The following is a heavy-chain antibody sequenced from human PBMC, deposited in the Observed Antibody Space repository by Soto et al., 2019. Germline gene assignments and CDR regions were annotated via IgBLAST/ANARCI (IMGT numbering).Heavy chain of an antibody. CDR3: ASVSAAQYYYGMDA. CDR1: EFTFSTYW. CDR2: IDTTGSTT. D-gene: IGHD4-4*01. Sequence: PGGSLRLSCAASEFTFSTYWMHWVRQAPGKGLEWVARIDTTGSTTTYAGSVQGRFTISRDNAKNTLYLQMHSVRDEDTAVYYCASVSAAQYYYGMDAWGQGTTVTVS. J-gene: IGHJ6*02. V-gene: IGHV3-74*01.